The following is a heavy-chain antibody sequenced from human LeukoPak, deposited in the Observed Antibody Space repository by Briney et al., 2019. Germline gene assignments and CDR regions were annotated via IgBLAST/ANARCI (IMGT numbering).Heavy chain of an antibody. V-gene: IGHV3-30*04. CDR1: GFTFSSYA. J-gene: IGHJ4*02. CDR2: IPYDGSNK. D-gene: IGHD3-10*01. Sequence: GGSLRLSCASSGFTFSSYAMHWVRQAPGKGLEWVAVIPYDGSNKYHADSVKGRFTISRDNSKNTLYLQMNSLRAEDTAVYYCARSMAHGESYFDYWGQGTLVTVSS. CDR3: ARSMAHGESYFDY.